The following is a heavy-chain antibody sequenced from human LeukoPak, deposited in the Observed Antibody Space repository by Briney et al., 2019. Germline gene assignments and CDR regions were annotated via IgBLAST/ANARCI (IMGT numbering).Heavy chain of an antibody. V-gene: IGHV1-18*01. J-gene: IGHJ4*02. CDR2: ISAYNGNT. CDR3: ARDGGITMIVVSSREFDY. D-gene: IGHD3-22*01. Sequence: ASVTVSCKASGYTFTSYGISWVRQAPGQGLEWMGWISAYNGNTNYAQKLQGRVTMTTDTSTRTAYMELRSLRADDTAVYYCARDGGITMIVVSSREFDYWGQGTLVTVSS. CDR1: GYTFTSYG.